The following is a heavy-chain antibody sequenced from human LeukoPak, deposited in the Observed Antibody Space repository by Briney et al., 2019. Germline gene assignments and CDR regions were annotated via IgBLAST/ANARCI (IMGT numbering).Heavy chain of an antibody. D-gene: IGHD3-10*01. CDR2: IYYSGST. CDR3: ARGRITMVRGVNYFDY. V-gene: IGHV4-59*01. Sequence: SETLSLTCTVSGGPISSYYWSWIRQPPGKGLEWIGYIYYSGSTNYNPSLKSRVTISVDTSKHQFSLKLSSVTAADTAVYYCARGRITMVRGVNYFDYWGQGTLVTVSS. CDR1: GGPISSYY. J-gene: IGHJ4*02.